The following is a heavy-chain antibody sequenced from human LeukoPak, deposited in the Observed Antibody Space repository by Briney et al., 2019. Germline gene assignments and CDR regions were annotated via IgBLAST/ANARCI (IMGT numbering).Heavy chain of an antibody. CDR2: IYYSGST. Sequence: ASETLSLTCTVSGGSISSSSYYWGWIRQPPGTGLEWIGSIYYSGSTYYNPSLKSRVTISVDTSKNQFSLKLSSVTAADTAVYYCARAPAAGDFDYWGQGTLVTVSS. CDR3: ARAPAAGDFDY. CDR1: GGSISSSSYY. J-gene: IGHJ4*02. V-gene: IGHV4-39*07. D-gene: IGHD6-13*01.